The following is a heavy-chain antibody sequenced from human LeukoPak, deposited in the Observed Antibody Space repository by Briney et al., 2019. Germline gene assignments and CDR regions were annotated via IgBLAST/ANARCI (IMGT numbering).Heavy chain of an antibody. V-gene: IGHV4-34*01. CDR1: GGSFSGYY. Sequence: PSETLSLTCAVYGGSFSGYYWSWIRQPPGKGLEWIGEINHSGSTNYNPSLKSRVTISVDTSKNQFSLKLTSVTAADTAVYYCATLDYWGQGTLVTVSS. J-gene: IGHJ4*02. CDR2: INHSGST. CDR3: ATLDY.